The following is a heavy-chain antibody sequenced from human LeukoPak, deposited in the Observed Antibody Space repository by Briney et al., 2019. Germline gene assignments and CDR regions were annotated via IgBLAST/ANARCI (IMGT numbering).Heavy chain of an antibody. J-gene: IGHJ4*02. CDR2: INHSGST. CDR3: ARGQPYYDFWSGSATNFDY. V-gene: IGHV4-34*01. D-gene: IGHD3-3*01. Sequence: SETLSLTCAVYGGSFSGYYWSWIRQPPGKGLEWIGEINHSGSTNYNPSLKSRVTISVDTPKNQFSLKLSSVTAADTAVYYCARGQPYYDFWSGSATNFDYWGQGTLVTVSS. CDR1: GGSFSGYY.